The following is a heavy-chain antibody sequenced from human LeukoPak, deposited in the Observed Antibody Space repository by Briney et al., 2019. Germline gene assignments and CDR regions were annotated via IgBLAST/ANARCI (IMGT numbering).Heavy chain of an antibody. J-gene: IGHJ4*02. CDR3: VRGNDYGGPHY. Sequence: GGSLRLSCAVSGFTFSSYWMHWVRQAPGKGLVWVSRIDRDGSRINYADSVKGRFTISRDNGKNTLFLQMNSLRAEDAAEYYCVRGNDYGGPHYWGQGTLVTVSS. CDR1: GFTFSSYW. V-gene: IGHV3-74*01. CDR2: IDRDGSRI. D-gene: IGHD4-23*01.